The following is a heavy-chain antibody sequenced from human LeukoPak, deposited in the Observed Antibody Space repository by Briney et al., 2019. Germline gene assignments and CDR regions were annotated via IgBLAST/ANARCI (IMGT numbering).Heavy chain of an antibody. D-gene: IGHD6-19*01. V-gene: IGHV3-30-3*01. Sequence: PGGSLRLSCAASGFTFSSYAMSWVRQAPGKGLEWVAVISYDGSNKYYADSVKGRFTISRDNSKNTLYLQMNSLRAEDTAVYYCARSLAVAGTSYYYYYGMDVWGQGTTVTVSS. CDR3: ARSLAVAGTSYYYYYGMDV. CDR2: ISYDGSNK. J-gene: IGHJ6*02. CDR1: GFTFSSYA.